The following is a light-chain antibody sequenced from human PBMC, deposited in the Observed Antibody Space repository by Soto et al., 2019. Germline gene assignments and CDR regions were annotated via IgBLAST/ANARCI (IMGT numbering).Light chain of an antibody. CDR1: QSVSSSY. CDR2: GAS. Sequence: EIVLTQSPGTLSLSPGERATLSCRASQSVSSSYLAWYQQKPGQAPRLLIYGASSRATGIPDRFSSSGSGTDFTLTISRLEPEDFAVYYCQQYGSSQTFGQGTKVDIK. CDR3: QQYGSSQT. V-gene: IGKV3-20*01. J-gene: IGKJ1*01.